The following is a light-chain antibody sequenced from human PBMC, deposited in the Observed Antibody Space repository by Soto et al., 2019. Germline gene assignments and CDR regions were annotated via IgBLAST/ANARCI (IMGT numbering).Light chain of an antibody. CDR1: QDISGY. CDR2: SAS. V-gene: IGKV1-27*01. Sequence: DIQMTQSPSSRSASVGDRVTITCRASQDISGYLAWYQQKPGKVPKLLIYSASTLQSGVPSLFSGSGSGSDFTLTISSLQPEDVATYYCQKYNTAPRTFDQVTRLEIK. CDR3: QKYNTAPRT. J-gene: IGKJ5*01.